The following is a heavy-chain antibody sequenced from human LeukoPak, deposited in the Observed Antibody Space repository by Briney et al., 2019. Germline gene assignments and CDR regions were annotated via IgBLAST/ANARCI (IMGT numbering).Heavy chain of an antibody. Sequence: GGSLRLSCAAPGFTFRSYAMSWVRQAPGKGLEWVSAVSGSGGGTYYADSVKGRFTISRDNSKNTLYLQMNSLRAEDTAVYYCAKDPDSSGWYYFDYWGQGTLVTVSS. CDR3: AKDPDSSGWYYFDY. CDR1: GFTFRSYA. V-gene: IGHV3-23*01. D-gene: IGHD6-19*01. CDR2: VSGSGGGT. J-gene: IGHJ4*02.